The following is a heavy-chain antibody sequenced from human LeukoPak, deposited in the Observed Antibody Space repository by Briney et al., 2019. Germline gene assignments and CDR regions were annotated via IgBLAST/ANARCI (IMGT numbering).Heavy chain of an antibody. Sequence: GGSLRLSCAASGFTFSGSAMHWVRQASGKGLEWVGRIRSKANSYATAYAASVKGRFTISRDDSKNTAYLQMNSLKTEDTAVYYCTRQILQGVPAAMADYYYGMDVWGQGTTVTVSS. J-gene: IGHJ6*02. CDR1: GFTFSGSA. D-gene: IGHD2-2*01. CDR3: TRQILQGVPAAMADYYYGMDV. CDR2: IRSKANSYAT. V-gene: IGHV3-73*01.